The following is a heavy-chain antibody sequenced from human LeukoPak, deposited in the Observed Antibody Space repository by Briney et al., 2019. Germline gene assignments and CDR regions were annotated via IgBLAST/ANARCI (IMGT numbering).Heavy chain of an antibody. CDR1: GFTFSSYA. Sequence: PGGSLRLSCAASGFTFSSYAMSWVRQAPGKGLEWVSAISGSGGSTYYADSVKGRFTISRDNSKNTLYLQMNSLRAEDTAVYYCARGINYYGSGSPSHYFDYWGQGTLVTVSS. CDR2: ISGSGGST. CDR3: ARGINYYGSGSPSHYFDY. V-gene: IGHV3-23*01. J-gene: IGHJ4*02. D-gene: IGHD3-10*01.